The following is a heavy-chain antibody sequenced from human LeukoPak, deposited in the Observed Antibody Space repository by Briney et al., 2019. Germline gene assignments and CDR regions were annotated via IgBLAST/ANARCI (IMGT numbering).Heavy chain of an antibody. Sequence: GASVKVSCKASGYTFTSYAINWVRQATGQGLEWMGWMNPNSCNTVYAQKFQGRLTMTRNTSIITAYMELSSLRSEDTAVYYCARGLGNRFGYWGQGTLVTVSS. CDR3: ARGLGNRFGY. CDR2: MNPNSCNT. D-gene: IGHD1-14*01. CDR1: GYTFTSYA. J-gene: IGHJ4*02. V-gene: IGHV1-8*01.